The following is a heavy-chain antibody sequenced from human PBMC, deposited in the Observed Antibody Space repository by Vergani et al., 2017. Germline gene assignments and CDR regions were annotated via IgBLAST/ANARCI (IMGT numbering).Heavy chain of an antibody. D-gene: IGHD2-2*01. Sequence: QVQLQESGPGLVKPSQTLSLTCTVSGGSISSGHYYWSWIRRPPGKGLEWIGHIYYSGSTYYKSSLKSRVTISVDTSNIQFSLKLSSVTAADTAVYYCARETCSSTSCLYLGVAFDIWGQGTMVTVSS. V-gene: IGHV4-30-4*01. CDR2: IYYSGST. CDR3: ARETCSSTSCLYLGVAFDI. CDR1: GGSISSGHYY. J-gene: IGHJ3*02.